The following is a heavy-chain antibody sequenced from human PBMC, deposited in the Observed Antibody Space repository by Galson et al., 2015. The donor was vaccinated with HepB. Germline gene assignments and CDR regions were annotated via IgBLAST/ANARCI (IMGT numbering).Heavy chain of an antibody. V-gene: IGHV3-30*04. D-gene: IGHD6-19*01. J-gene: IGHJ4*02. CDR3: ARDASRERWLGLFDY. Sequence: SLRLSCAASGFTFSSYAMHWVRQAPGKGLEWVAVISYDGSNKYYADSVKGRFTISRDNSKNTLYLQMNSLRAEDTAVYYCARDASRERWLGLFDYWGQGTLVTVSS. CDR2: ISYDGSNK. CDR1: GFTFSSYA.